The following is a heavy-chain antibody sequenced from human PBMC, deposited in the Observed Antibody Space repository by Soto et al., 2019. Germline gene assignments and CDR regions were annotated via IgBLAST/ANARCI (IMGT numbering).Heavy chain of an antibody. CDR1: GFTFSDYA. CDR2: VSHDGRNT. D-gene: IGHD6-19*01. CDR3: AKGGRQWLVTSDFNY. V-gene: IGHV3-30*18. Sequence: VQLVESGGGVVQPGRSLRLSCAASGFTFSDYAMHWVRQAPGKGLEWVAVVSHDGRNTHYADSVKGRFTISRDSSKNTVSLEMTSLSAEDTAVYHCAKGGRQWLVTSDFNYRGQGALVTVSS. J-gene: IGHJ4*02.